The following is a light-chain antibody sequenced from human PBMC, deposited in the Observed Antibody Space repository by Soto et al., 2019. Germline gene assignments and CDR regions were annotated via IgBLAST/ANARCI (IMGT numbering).Light chain of an antibody. J-gene: IGKJ1*01. CDR2: DAS. CDR1: QTISNW. CDR3: QQYSSFSRT. V-gene: IGKV1-5*01. Sequence: DIQMTQSPSTLSASVGDRVTITCRASQTISNWLAWYQQKPGKAPELLIYDASTLESGVPSRLSGSGSGTEFSLTISSLQPDDFATFYCQQYSSFSRTFGQGTKVDIK.